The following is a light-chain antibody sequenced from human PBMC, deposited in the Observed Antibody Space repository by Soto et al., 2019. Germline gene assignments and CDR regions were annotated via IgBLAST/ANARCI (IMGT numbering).Light chain of an antibody. CDR3: QQRSNWPRSWT. Sequence: EIVLTQSIATLSLAPGERASLSCRAIQSVSSYFAWSQQKPGQAPRLLIYDASNRATGIPARFSGSGSGTDFTLTISSVEPEDFAVYYCQQRSNWPRSWTFGRGTKVDIK. CDR2: DAS. CDR1: QSVSSY. V-gene: IGKV3-11*01. J-gene: IGKJ1*01.